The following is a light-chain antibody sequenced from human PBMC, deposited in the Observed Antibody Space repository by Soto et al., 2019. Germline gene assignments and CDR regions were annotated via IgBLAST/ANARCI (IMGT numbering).Light chain of an antibody. Sequence: QSALTQPASVSGSPGQSITISCTGTSSDVGSYNLVSWYQQHPGKAPKLMIYEGSKRPSGVSNRFSGSKSGNTASLTISGLQAEYEAHYYCCSYAGSSTSYVFGTGTKLTVL. V-gene: IGLV2-23*01. CDR2: EGS. CDR1: SSDVGSYNL. J-gene: IGLJ1*01. CDR3: CSYAGSSTSYV.